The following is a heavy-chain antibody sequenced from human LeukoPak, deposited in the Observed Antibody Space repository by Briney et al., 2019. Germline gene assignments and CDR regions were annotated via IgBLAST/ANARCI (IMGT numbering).Heavy chain of an antibody. D-gene: IGHD4-17*01. CDR1: AYSISIGYF. CDR3: AKDSGDYLRPEYFLD. V-gene: IGHV4-38-2*02. Sequence: PSETLSLTCTVSAYSISIGYFWGWIRQSPGKGLEWIGSIYHSGSTYYNPSLESRVTIAVDTSKNHFSLKLRSVTAADTAVYYCAKDSGDYLRPEYFLDWGQGTLVTVSS. CDR2: IYHSGST. J-gene: IGHJ1*01.